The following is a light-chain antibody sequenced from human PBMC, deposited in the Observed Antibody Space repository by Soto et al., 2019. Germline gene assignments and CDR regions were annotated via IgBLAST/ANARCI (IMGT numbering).Light chain of an antibody. CDR1: SSDVGDYKY. J-gene: IGLJ2*01. V-gene: IGLV2-14*01. CDR2: EVS. Sequence: QSALTQPASVSGSPGQSITISCTGTSSDVGDYKYVSWYQQHPGKAPKLRIYEVSNRPSGVSNRFSGSKSGNTASLTISGLQAEDEADYYCSSYTSSSTPVLFGGGTKLTVL. CDR3: SSYTSSSTPVL.